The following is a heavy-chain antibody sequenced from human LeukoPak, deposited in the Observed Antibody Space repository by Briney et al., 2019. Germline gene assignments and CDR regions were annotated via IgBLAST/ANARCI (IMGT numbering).Heavy chain of an antibody. J-gene: IGHJ4*02. CDR3: WVYDSSGYYSTDRDY. V-gene: IGHV4-39*01. CDR1: GGSISSSSNH. D-gene: IGHD3-22*01. CDR2: IYYSGST. Sequence: PSETLSLTCTVSGGSISSSSNHWGWIRQPPGKGLEWSGSIYYSGSTYYNPSLKSRVTISVDTSKNQFSLKLSSVTAADTAVYYCWVYDSSGYYSTDRDYWGQGTLVTVSS.